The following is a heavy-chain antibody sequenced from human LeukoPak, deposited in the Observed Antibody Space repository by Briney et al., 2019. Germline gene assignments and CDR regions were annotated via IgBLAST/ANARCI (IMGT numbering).Heavy chain of an antibody. D-gene: IGHD1-26*01. V-gene: IGHV3-30*14. Sequence: GGSLRLSCAASGFTFSSYAMHWVRQAPGKGLEWVAVISYDGSNKYYADSVKGRFTISRDNSKNTLYLQMNSLRAEDTAVYYCARWSRGYFDYWGQGTLVTVSS. CDR1: GFTFSSYA. CDR3: ARWSRGYFDY. J-gene: IGHJ4*02. CDR2: ISYDGSNK.